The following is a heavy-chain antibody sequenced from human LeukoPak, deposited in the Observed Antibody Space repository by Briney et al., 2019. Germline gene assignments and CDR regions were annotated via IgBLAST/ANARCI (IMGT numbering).Heavy chain of an antibody. V-gene: IGHV3-72*01. Sequence: PGGSLRLSCAASGFTFSNYAMTWVRQAPGKGLEWVGRTRSKPNSYSTEYAASVKGRFTISRDESKNSMSLQMNSLNTEDTAVYYCVRNSYYTSGSYRYYYYMDVWGKGTTVTVSS. CDR1: GFTFSNYA. J-gene: IGHJ6*03. D-gene: IGHD3-10*01. CDR3: VRNSYYTSGSYRYYYYMDV. CDR2: TRSKPNSYST.